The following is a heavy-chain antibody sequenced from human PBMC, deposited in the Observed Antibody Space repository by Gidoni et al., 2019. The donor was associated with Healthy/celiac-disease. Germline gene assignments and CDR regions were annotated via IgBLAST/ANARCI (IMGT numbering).Heavy chain of an antibody. V-gene: IGHV2-5*02. CDR2: IYWDDDK. CDR3: AHGQIPLWFGEYGPYYFDY. J-gene: IGHJ4*02. Sequence: QITLKESGPTLVKPTQTLTLTCTFSGFSLSTSGVGVGWIRQPPGKALEWLALIYWDDDKRYSPSLKSRLTITKDTSKNQVVLTMTNMDPVDTATYYCAHGQIPLWFGEYGPYYFDYWGQGTLVTVSS. CDR1: GFSLSTSGVG. D-gene: IGHD3-10*01.